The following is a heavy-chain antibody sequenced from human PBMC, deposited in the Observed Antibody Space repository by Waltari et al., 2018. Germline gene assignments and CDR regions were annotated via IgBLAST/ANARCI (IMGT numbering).Heavy chain of an antibody. CDR3: ARDRGRGIYLDS. CDR2: VQRSGRT. D-gene: IGHD2-15*01. Sequence: QLQLQESGPGLGKPSGTLSLTCAVSGDSMSSTDWWSWVRQSAGKGLEWIGQVQRSGRTNYNPSFASRVTVSVDTSTNQFSLKVTSATAADTAVYVCARDRGRGIYLDSWGQGTLVTVSP. V-gene: IGHV4-4*02. J-gene: IGHJ4*02. CDR1: GDSMSSTDW.